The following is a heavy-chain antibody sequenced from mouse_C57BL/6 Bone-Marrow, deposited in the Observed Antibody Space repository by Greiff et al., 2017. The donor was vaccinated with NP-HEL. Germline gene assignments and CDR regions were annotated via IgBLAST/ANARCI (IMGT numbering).Heavy chain of an antibody. D-gene: IGHD4-1*01. CDR2: INPGSGYT. Sequence: QVQLQQSGAELVRPGASVKMSCKASGYTFTSYTMNWVKQRPGQGLEWIGNINPGSGYTKYNQKFKDKATLTAEKSSSTAYMQLSSLTSEDSAVYYGARSFGNYWGRGTSLTVTA. CDR1: GYTFTSYT. CDR3: ARSFGNY. V-gene: IGHV1-4*01. J-gene: IGHJ2*03.